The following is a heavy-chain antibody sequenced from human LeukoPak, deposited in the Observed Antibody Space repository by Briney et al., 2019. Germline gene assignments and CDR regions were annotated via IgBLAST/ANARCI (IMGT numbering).Heavy chain of an antibody. D-gene: IGHD6-19*01. CDR2: ISAYNGNT. CDR1: GYPFTSYG. Sequence: ASVKVSCKSSGYPFTSYGISWVRQAPGQGLEWMGCISAYNGNTNYAQIVQGRVTMTTDTSTSTAHMELRSLRSDDTAIYYCARPLAVSSFYYYFDYWGQGTLVTVSS. J-gene: IGHJ4*02. V-gene: IGHV1-18*01. CDR3: ARPLAVSSFYYYFDY.